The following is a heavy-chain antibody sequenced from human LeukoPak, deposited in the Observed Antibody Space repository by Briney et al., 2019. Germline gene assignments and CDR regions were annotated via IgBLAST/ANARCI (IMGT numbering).Heavy chain of an antibody. CDR3: ARDSAMDDYYYGMDV. CDR2: IYSGGST. Sequence: GGSLRLSCAASGFTVSSNYMSWVRQAPGKGLEWVSVIYSGGSTYYADSVKGRFTISRDNSKNALYLQMNSLRAEDTAVYYCARDSAMDDYYYGMDVWGQGTTVTVSS. CDR1: GFTVSSNY. V-gene: IGHV3-53*01. D-gene: IGHD5-18*01. J-gene: IGHJ6*02.